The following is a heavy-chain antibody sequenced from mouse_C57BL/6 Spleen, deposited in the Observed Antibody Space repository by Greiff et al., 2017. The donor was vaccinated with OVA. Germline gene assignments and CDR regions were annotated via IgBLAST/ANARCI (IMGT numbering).Heavy chain of an antibody. Sequence: QVQLQQSGTELVKPGASVKLSCKASGYTFTSYWMHWVKQRPGQGLEWIGNINPSNGGTNYNEKFKSKATLTVDKSSSTAYMQLSSLTSEDSAVYYCARSFLSRTYYFDYWGQGTTLTVSS. J-gene: IGHJ2*01. CDR2: INPSNGGT. CDR3: ARSFLSRTYYFDY. V-gene: IGHV1-53*01. CDR1: GYTFTSYW. D-gene: IGHD1-1*01.